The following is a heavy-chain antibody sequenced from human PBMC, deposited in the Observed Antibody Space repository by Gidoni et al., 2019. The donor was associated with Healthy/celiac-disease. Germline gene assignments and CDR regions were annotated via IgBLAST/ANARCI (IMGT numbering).Heavy chain of an antibody. D-gene: IGHD5-12*01. CDR1: GFSLSPSGMC. V-gene: IGHV2-70*01. CDR3: ARSGGSPRRPSYGMDV. J-gene: IGHJ6*02. CDR2: IDWDDDK. Sequence: QVTLRESGPALVKPTQTLTLTCTFSGFSLSPSGMCVSWIRQPPGKALEWLALIDWDDDKYYSTSLKTRLTISKDTSKNQVVLTMTNMDPVDTATYYCARSGGSPRRPSYGMDVWGQGTTVTVSS.